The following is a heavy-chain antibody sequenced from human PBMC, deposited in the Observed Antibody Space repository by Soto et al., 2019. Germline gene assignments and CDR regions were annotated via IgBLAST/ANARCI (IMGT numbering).Heavy chain of an antibody. V-gene: IGHV1-69*01. Sequence: QVQLVQSGAEVKKPGSSVKVSCKASGGTFSSYAISWVRQAPGQGLEWMGGIIPIFGTANYAQKFQGRVTITADESTSTAYMELSSLRSEDTAVYYCARGYYYDSSGYYETSIDYWGQGTLVTVSS. CDR1: GGTFSSYA. CDR3: ARGYYYDSSGYYETSIDY. J-gene: IGHJ4*02. D-gene: IGHD3-22*01. CDR2: IIPIFGTA.